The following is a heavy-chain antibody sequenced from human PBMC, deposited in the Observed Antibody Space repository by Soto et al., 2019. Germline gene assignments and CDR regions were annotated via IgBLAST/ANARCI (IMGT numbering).Heavy chain of an antibody. Sequence: LRLSCSTSGFTFGGYGVSWFRQAPGKGLEWIGFIRSKAYSRTAEYAASVRGRFIISRDDSEGIAYLQMNSLQNEDTGVYYCARDRNGWETRATYYDYWGPGTQGTVSS. CDR3: ARDRNGWETRATYYDY. J-gene: IGHJ4*02. CDR1: GFTFGGYG. D-gene: IGHD1-26*01. V-gene: IGHV3-49*03. CDR2: IRSKAYSRTA.